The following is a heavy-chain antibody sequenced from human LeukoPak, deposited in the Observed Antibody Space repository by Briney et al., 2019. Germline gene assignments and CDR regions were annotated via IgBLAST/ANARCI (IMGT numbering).Heavy chain of an antibody. J-gene: IGHJ4*02. Sequence: GGSLRLSCAASGFTFSSYWMSWVRQAPGKGLEWVANIKQDGSGKYYVDSVKGRFTISRDNAKNSLYLQMNSLRAEDTAVYYCARGVDSLRYFDWFLYYFDYWGQGTLVTVSS. CDR2: IKQDGSGK. CDR3: ARGVDSLRYFDWFLYYFDY. CDR1: GFTFSSYW. D-gene: IGHD3-9*01. V-gene: IGHV3-7*03.